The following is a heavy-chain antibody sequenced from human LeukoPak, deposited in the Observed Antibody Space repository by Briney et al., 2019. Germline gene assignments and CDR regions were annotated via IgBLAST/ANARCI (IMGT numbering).Heavy chain of an antibody. D-gene: IGHD2-2*01. V-gene: IGHV4-34*01. CDR3: ARSPRSNGTSPRPNDAFAM. Sequence: SETLSLTCAVYGGSFSGYYWSWIRQPPGKGLEWIGEINHSGRSNYNPSVKSRVTISVDTSKNQFSLKLSSLTAADTAVYYCARSPRSNGTSPRPNDAFAMGGQSTMV. J-gene: IGHJ3*02. CDR1: GGSFSGYY. CDR2: INHSGRS.